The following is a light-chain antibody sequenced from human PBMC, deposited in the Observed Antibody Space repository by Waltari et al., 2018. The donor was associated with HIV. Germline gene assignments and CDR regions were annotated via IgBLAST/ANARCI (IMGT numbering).Light chain of an antibody. Sequence: AIQLTQSPSSLSASVGDRVTLTCRASQVIAHALAWYQQKPGKPPKVLIFDASNLEGGVSSRFSGSGSGTEFTLTINSLQPEDFATYFCQQFNSYPNTFGGGTKVEIK. J-gene: IGKJ4*01. CDR3: QQFNSYPNT. CDR2: DAS. V-gene: IGKV1-13*02. CDR1: QVIAHA.